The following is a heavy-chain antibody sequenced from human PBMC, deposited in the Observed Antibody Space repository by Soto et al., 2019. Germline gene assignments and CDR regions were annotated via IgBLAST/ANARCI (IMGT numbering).Heavy chain of an antibody. Sequence: EVQLLESGGGLVQPGGSLRLSCAASGFTFSSYEMNWVRQAPGKGLEWVSYISSSGSTIYYVDSVKGRFNISRDNAKKSLYLQMNSLRAEDTAVYYCARGDRSGGSMIDDWGQGTRVTVS. CDR2: ISSSGSTI. CDR1: GFTFSSYE. CDR3: ARGDRSGGSMIDD. V-gene: IGHV3-48*03. D-gene: IGHD6-19*01. J-gene: IGHJ4*02.